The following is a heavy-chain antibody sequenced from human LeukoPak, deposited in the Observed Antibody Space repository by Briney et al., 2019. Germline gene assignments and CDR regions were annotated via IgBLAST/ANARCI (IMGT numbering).Heavy chain of an antibody. J-gene: IGHJ4*02. Sequence: SVKVSCKASGGTFSSYAISWVRQAPGQGLEWMGGIIPTFGTANYAQKFQGRVTITADESTSTAYMELSSLRSEDTAVYYCARRGYDFWSGYLYYFDYWGQGTLVTVSS. CDR1: GGTFSSYA. D-gene: IGHD3-3*01. CDR2: IIPTFGTA. V-gene: IGHV1-69*01. CDR3: ARRGYDFWSGYLYYFDY.